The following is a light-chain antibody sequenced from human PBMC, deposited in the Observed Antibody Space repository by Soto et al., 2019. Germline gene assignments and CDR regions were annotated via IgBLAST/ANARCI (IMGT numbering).Light chain of an antibody. CDR2: GAS. Sequence: EIVLTQSPGTLSLSPGKRATLTCRASQRLSSACLAWYQQTPGQAPWLLIYGASSRATGVPDRFSGSGSGTDFTLTIGRLEPEDFAVYYCQQCDGSPFAFGQGTK. CDR1: QRLSSAC. V-gene: IGKV3-20*01. CDR3: QQCDGSPFA. J-gene: IGKJ1*01.